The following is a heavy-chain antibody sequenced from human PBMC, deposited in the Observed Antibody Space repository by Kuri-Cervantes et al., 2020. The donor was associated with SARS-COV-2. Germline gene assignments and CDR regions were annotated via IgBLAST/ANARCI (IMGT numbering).Heavy chain of an antibody. CDR2: MNPNSGNT. J-gene: IGHJ5*02. V-gene: IGHV1-8*03. D-gene: IGHD2-2*01. CDR1: GYTFTSYD. CDR3: ARQRVYCSSTSCYGRGWFDP. Sequence: ASEKVSCKASGYTFTSYDINWVRQATGQGLEWMGWMNPNSGNTGYAQKFQGRVTITRNTSISTAYMELGSLRSEDTAVYYCARQRVYCSSTSCYGRGWFDPWGQGTLVTVSS.